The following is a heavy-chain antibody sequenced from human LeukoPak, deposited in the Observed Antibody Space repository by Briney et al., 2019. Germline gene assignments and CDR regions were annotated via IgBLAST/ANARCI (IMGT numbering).Heavy chain of an antibody. Sequence: SETLSLTCAVYGGSFSGYYWSWIRQPPGKGLEWIGEINHSGSTNYNPSLKSRVTISVDTSKNQFSLKLSSVIAADTAVYYCARMRQQLDLDYWGQGTLVTVSS. CDR2: INHSGST. CDR3: ARMRQQLDLDY. J-gene: IGHJ4*02. CDR1: GGSFSGYY. D-gene: IGHD6-13*01. V-gene: IGHV4-34*01.